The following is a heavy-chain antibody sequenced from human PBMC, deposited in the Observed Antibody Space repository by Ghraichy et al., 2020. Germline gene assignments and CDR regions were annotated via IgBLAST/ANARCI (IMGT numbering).Heavy chain of an antibody. Sequence: ASVKVSCKASGNTFTGYYMHWVRQAPGQGLEWMGWINPNSGGTNYAQKFLDRVTMTRDTSINTLYMELSRLRSDDTAVYYCARDADSSWLDYWGQGTLITVSS. J-gene: IGHJ4*02. CDR3: ARDADSSWLDY. CDR1: GNTFTGYY. D-gene: IGHD6-13*01. V-gene: IGHV1-2*02. CDR2: INPNSGGT.